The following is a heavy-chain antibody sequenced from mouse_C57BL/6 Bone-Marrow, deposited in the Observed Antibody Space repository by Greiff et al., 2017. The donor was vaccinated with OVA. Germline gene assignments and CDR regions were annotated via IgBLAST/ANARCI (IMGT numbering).Heavy chain of an antibody. CDR1: GFTFSDYY. CDR3: ARREGNYWYFDV. J-gene: IGHJ1*03. D-gene: IGHD2-1*01. Sequence: EVKVEESGGGLVQPGGSLKLSCAASGFTFSDYYMYWVRQTPEQRLEWVAYISNGGGSTSYPDTVKGRFTISRDNAKNTLYLQMSRLKSEDTDMYYCARREGNYWYFDVWGKGTTVTVSS. CDR2: ISNGGGST. V-gene: IGHV5-12*01.